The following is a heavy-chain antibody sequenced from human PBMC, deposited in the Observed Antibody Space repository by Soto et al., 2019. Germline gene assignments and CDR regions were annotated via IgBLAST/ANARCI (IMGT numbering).Heavy chain of an antibody. J-gene: IGHJ3*02. CDR1: GYTFTGYY. Sequence: ASVKVSCKASGYTFTGYYMHWVRQAPGQGLEWMGWINPNSGGTNYAQKFQGRVTMTRDTSISTAYMELSRLRSDDTAVYYCARERCSSTSCRLNDAFDIWGQGTMVTVSS. D-gene: IGHD2-2*01. CDR2: INPNSGGT. CDR3: ARERCSSTSCRLNDAFDI. V-gene: IGHV1-2*02.